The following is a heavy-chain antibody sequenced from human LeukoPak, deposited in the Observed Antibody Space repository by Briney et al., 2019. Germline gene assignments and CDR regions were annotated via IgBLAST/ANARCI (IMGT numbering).Heavy chain of an antibody. CDR3: ARGQGTGTTH. Sequence: KASETLSLTCAVSGGAFSGYYWTWIRQPPGKGLEWIGEINHSGSANYNPSLKSRVTISLDTSKNQFSLKVSSVTAADTAVYYCARGQGTGTTHWGQGTLVTVSS. CDR1: GGAFSGYY. V-gene: IGHV4-34*01. D-gene: IGHD4-17*01. J-gene: IGHJ4*02. CDR2: INHSGSA.